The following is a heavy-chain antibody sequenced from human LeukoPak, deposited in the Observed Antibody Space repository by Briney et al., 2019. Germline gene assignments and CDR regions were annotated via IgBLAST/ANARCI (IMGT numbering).Heavy chain of an antibody. CDR3: ARDQKGWPHYYGMDV. D-gene: IGHD2-15*01. J-gene: IGHJ6*02. Sequence: ASVKVSCKASGGTFSSCAISWVRQAPGQGLEWMGRIIPIFGLANYAQKFQGRVTITADKSTSTAYMELSSLRSEDTAVYYCARDQKGWPHYYGMDVWGQGTTVTVSS. CDR1: GGTFSSCA. V-gene: IGHV1-69*04. CDR2: IIPIFGLA.